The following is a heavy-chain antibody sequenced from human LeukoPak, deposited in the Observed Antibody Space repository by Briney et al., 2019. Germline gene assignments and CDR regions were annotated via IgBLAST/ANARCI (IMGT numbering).Heavy chain of an antibody. V-gene: IGHV3-7*01. J-gene: IGHJ4*02. CDR3: ARFDTTSWYEPFDY. Sequence: PGGSLRLSCAASGFMFSGYWMSWVRQAPGKGLQWVANIKQDGSEKNYVDSVKGRFTVSRDNARNSLYLQMNSLRVEDTAVYYCARFDTTSWYEPFDYWGQGTLVTVSS. CDR2: IKQDGSEK. CDR1: GFMFSGYW. D-gene: IGHD6-13*01.